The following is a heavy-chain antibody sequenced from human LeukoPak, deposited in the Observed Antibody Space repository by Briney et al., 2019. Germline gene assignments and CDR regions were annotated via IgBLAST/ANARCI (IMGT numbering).Heavy chain of an antibody. CDR3: ARSTIVATIHFDY. CDR2: ISHSGST. D-gene: IGHD5-12*01. J-gene: IGHJ4*02. Sequence: PSETLSLTCTVSGGSISRYFWSWVRQPPGKGLEWIGFISHSGSTTYNPSLKSRVTISVDTSKNQFSLKLSSVTAADTAVYYCARSTIVATIHFDYWGQETLVTVSS. CDR1: GGSISRYF. V-gene: IGHV4-59*08.